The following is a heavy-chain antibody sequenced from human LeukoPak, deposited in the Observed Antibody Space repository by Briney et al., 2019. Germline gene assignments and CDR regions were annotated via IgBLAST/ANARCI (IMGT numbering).Heavy chain of an antibody. CDR1: GGSFSGYY. CDR2: INHSGST. V-gene: IGHV4-34*01. CDR3: ARGHSPVTTKVSYFQH. J-gene: IGHJ1*01. D-gene: IGHD4-17*01. Sequence: SETLSLTCAVYGGSFSGYYWSWIRQPPGKGLEWIGEINHSGSTNYNPSLKSRVTILVDTSKNQFSLKLSSVTAADTAVYYCARGHSPVTTKVSYFQHWGQGTLVAVSS.